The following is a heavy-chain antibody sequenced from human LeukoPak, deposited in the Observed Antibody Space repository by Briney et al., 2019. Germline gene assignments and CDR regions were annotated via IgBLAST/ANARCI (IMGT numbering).Heavy chain of an antibody. V-gene: IGHV1-2*02. D-gene: IGHD4-17*01. CDR1: GYTFTGYY. Sequence: ASVKVSCKASGYTFTGYYMHWVRQAPGQGLEWMGWINPNSGTTNYAQKLQGRVTMTTDTSTSTAYMELRSLRSDDTAVYYCARDTSAYGDYGDAFDIWGQGTMVTVSS. CDR3: ARDTSAYGDYGDAFDI. CDR2: INPNSGTT. J-gene: IGHJ3*02.